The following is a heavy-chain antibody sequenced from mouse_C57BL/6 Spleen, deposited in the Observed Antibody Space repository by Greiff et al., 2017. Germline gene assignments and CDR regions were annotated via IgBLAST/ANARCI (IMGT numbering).Heavy chain of an antibody. CDR2: ISYDGSN. Sequence: EVKLLESGPGLVKPSQSLSLTCSVTGYSITSGYYWNWIRQFPGNKLEWMGYISYDGSNNYNPSLKNRSSITRDTSKNQFFLKLNSVTTEDTATYYCAREDDYDGGDYAMDYWGQGTSVTVSS. J-gene: IGHJ4*01. V-gene: IGHV3-6*01. CDR1: GYSITSGYY. D-gene: IGHD2-4*01. CDR3: AREDDYDGGDYAMDY.